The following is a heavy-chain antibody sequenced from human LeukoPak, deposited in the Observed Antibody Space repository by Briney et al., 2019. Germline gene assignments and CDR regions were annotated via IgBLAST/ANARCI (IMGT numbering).Heavy chain of an antibody. CDR2: ISSSGSTI. V-gene: IGHV3-48*04. D-gene: IGHD6-19*01. CDR3: ARDSSGWYLQYFQH. J-gene: IGHJ1*01. CDR1: GFTFSSYA. Sequence: GGSLRLSRAASGFTFSSYAMSWVRQAPGKGLEWVSYISSSGSTIYYADSVKGRFTISRDNAKNSLYLQMNSLRAEDTAVYYCARDSSGWYLQYFQHWGQGTLVTVSS.